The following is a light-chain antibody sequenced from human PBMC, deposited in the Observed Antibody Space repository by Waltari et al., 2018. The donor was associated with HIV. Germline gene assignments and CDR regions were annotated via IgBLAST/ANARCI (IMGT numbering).Light chain of an antibody. CDR1: SSDVGGYNY. CDR3: SSYISSNVV. Sequence: QSALTQPASVSGSPGQSITISCTGTSSDVGGYNYVSWYQQHPGKAPKLMIYDVSNRPPGVSNRFSGAKSGNTASLTISGLQAEDEADYYCSSYISSNVVFGGGTKLTVL. CDR2: DVS. J-gene: IGLJ2*01. V-gene: IGLV2-14*01.